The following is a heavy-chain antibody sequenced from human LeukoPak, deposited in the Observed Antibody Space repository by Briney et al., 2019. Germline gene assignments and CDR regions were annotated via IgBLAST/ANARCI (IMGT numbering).Heavy chain of an antibody. CDR3: ARDSGSSSWYGVYGWFDP. J-gene: IGHJ5*02. CDR1: GDSVSSNSAA. CDR2: TYYRSRWYN. V-gene: IGHV6-1*01. Sequence: SQTLSLTCAISGDSVSSNSAAWNWIRQSPSRGLEWLARTYYRSRWYNDYAISVKSRITISPDMSKSQFSLQLNSVTPEDTAVYYCARDSGSSSWYGVYGWFDPWGQGTLVTVSS. D-gene: IGHD6-13*01.